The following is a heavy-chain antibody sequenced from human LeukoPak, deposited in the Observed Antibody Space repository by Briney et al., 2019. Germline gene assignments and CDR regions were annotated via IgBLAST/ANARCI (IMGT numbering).Heavy chain of an antibody. D-gene: IGHD5-18*01. J-gene: IGHJ4*02. V-gene: IGHV3-30*02. CDR2: IRQDGNNK. Sequence: PGGALRLSCAASGVTFSSCGMHWVRRAPGKGLQWVAFIRQDGNNKYYADSVKGRFTISRDNSKNTLYLQMKSLRAEDTAVYYCATSRGSSYGYRALELPPSPVDWGQGTLVTVSS. CDR1: GVTFSSCG. CDR3: ATSRGSSYGYRALELPPSPVD.